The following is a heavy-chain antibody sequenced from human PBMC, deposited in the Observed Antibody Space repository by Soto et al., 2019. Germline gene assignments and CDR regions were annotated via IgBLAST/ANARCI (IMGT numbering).Heavy chain of an antibody. J-gene: IGHJ4*02. V-gene: IGHV3-48*02. CDR3: SKAYSSGWVTSD. CDR2: ISGITSAT. Sequence: PGGSLRLSCAASGFTFSNYGMNWVRQAPGRGLEWVSHISGITSATYYADSVKGRFIVSRDNDNNSLYLQMNSLRDEDTAVYYCSKAYSSGWVTSDWGQGTLVTVSS. CDR1: GFTFSNYG. D-gene: IGHD6-19*01.